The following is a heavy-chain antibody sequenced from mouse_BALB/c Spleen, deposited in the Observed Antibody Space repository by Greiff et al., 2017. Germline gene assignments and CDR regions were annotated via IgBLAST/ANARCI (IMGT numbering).Heavy chain of an antibody. CDR3: ARSRGYGNYFDY. V-gene: IGHV5-17*02. J-gene: IGHJ2*01. D-gene: IGHD2-10*02. CDR1: GFTFSSFG. Sequence: EVQLQESGGGLVQPGGSRKLSCAASGFTFSSFGMHWVRQAPEKGLEWVAYISSGSSTIYYADTVKGRFTISRDNPKNTLFLQMTSLRSEDTAMYYCARSRGYGNYFDYGGQGTTLTVSS. CDR2: ISSGSSTI.